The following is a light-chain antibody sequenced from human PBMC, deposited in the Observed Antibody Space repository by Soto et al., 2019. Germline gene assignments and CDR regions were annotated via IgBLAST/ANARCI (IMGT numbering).Light chain of an antibody. V-gene: IGKV3-15*01. J-gene: IGKJ1*01. CDR1: QGLTTK. Sequence: DIVLTQSPATLSLSPGERATLSCRASQGLTTKLAWYQQKPGQAPRLLIYGASTRATGIPARFSGSGSGTEFTLTISSLQSEDFAVYYCQQYNTWPRTFGQGTKVDIK. CDR2: GAS. CDR3: QQYNTWPRT.